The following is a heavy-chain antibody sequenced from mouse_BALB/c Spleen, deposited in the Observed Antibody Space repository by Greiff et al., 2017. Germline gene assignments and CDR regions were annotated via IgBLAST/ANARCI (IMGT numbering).Heavy chain of an antibody. CDR1: GYTFTSYW. CDR2: IYPGSGST. Sequence: LQQPGSELVRPGASVKLSCKASGYTFTSYWMHWVKQRPGQGLEWIGNIYPGSGSTNYDEKFKSKATLTVDTSSSTAYMQLSSLTSEDSAVYYCTKAAVADYFDYWGQGTTLTVSS. J-gene: IGHJ2*01. CDR3: TKAAVADYFDY. D-gene: IGHD1-1*01. V-gene: IGHV1S22*01.